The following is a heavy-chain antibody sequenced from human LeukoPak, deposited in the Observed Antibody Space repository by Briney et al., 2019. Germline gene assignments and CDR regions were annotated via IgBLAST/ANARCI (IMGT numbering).Heavy chain of an antibody. CDR1: GGTFISYA. Sequence: ASVKVSCKASGGTFISYAISWVRQAPGQGLEGMARIIHIFGTANLAQKFRGRVTITTDKSTRTAYMELSSLRSADTGLYSFGRNAPPGVRGVIRWFDPWGQGTLVTVSS. CDR3: GRNAPPGVRGVIRWFDP. D-gene: IGHD3-10*01. CDR2: IIHIFGTA. J-gene: IGHJ5*02. V-gene: IGHV1-69*05.